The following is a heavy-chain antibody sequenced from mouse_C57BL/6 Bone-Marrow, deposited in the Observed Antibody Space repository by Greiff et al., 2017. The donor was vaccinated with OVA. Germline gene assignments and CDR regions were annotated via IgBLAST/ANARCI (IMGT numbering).Heavy chain of an antibody. V-gene: IGHV1-72*01. CDR1: GYTFTSYW. J-gene: IGHJ4*01. CDR2: IDPNSGGT. CDR3: ASQIYYGNYRNAMDY. D-gene: IGHD2-1*01. Sequence: QVQLKQPGAELVKPGASVKLSCKTSGYTFTSYWMHWVKQRPGRGLEWIGRIDPNSGGTKYNEKFKSKATLTVDKPSSTAYMQLSSLTSEDSAVYYCASQIYYGNYRNAMDYWGQGTSVTVSS.